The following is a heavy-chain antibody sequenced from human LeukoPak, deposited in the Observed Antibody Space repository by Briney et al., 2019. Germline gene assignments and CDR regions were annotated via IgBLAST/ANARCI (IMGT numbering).Heavy chain of an antibody. D-gene: IGHD6-19*01. J-gene: IGHJ4*02. V-gene: IGHV1-2*06. CDR1: GYTFTGYY. CDR3: ARGHSSGWYAVDY. Sequence: ASVKVSCKASGYTFTGYYMHWVRQAPGQGLEWMGRINLNSGGTNYAQKFQGRVTITRNTSISTAYMELSSLRSEDTAVYYCARGHSSGWYAVDYWGQGTLVTVSS. CDR2: INLNSGGT.